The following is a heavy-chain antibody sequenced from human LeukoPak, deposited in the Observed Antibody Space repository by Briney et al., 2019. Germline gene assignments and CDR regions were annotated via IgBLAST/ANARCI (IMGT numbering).Heavy chain of an antibody. CDR2: ISYDGSNK. J-gene: IGHJ3*02. V-gene: IGHV3-30-3*01. Sequence: GRSLRLSCAASGFTFSSYAMHWVRQAPGKGLEWVAVISYDGSNKYYADSVKGRFTISRDNAKNSLYLQMNSLRAEDMALYYCAKDMVRGVEDPDAFDIWGQGIMVTVSS. CDR1: GFTFSSYA. CDR3: AKDMVRGVEDPDAFDI. D-gene: IGHD3-10*01.